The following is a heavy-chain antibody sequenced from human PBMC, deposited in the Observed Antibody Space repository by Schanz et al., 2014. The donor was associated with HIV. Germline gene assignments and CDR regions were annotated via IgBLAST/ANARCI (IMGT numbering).Heavy chain of an antibody. CDR2: ISYDGRNK. CDR3: AKDKSRHTYSSSSIFDP. J-gene: IGHJ5*02. CDR1: GFTFDSYG. V-gene: IGHV3-33*05. Sequence: QVRLVESGGGVVRPGRSLRLSCAASGFTFDSYGMHWVRQAPGKGLEWVAVISYDGRNKYYADSVKGRFTISRDNSKNTLYLQMNSLRPEDTAVYYCAKDKSRHTYSSSSIFDPWGQGTLVTVSS. D-gene: IGHD6-13*01.